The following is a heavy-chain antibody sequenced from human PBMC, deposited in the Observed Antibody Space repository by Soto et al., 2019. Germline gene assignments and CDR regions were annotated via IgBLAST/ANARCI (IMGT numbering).Heavy chain of an antibody. J-gene: IGHJ6*02. CDR3: ASERPPAYGSGSDYNQHGTSGMDV. Sequence: SVELPCKASGVTLGSKSLSLVQHATGQGRCWIGVTIPIFGTANYAQKFQGRVTITADEYTSTAYMELSSLRYEDTDVYYCASERPPAYGSGSDYNQHGTSGMDVWGHGTSV. D-gene: IGHD3-10*01. CDR2: TIPIFGTA. CDR1: GVTLGSKS. V-gene: IGHV1-69*01.